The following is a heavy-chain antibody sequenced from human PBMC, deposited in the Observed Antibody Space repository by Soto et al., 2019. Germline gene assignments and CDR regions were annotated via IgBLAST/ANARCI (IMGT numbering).Heavy chain of an antibody. J-gene: IGHJ3*02. CDR2: INPNSGGT. CDR3: ARDPPTYGDYVSYYAFDI. CDR1: GYTFTDYY. Sequence: GASVKVSCKASGYTFTDYYMHWLRQAPGQGLEWMGWINPNSGGTNYAQKFQGRVTMTRDTSISTAYMDLSRLRSDDTAVYYCARDPPTYGDYVSYYAFDIWGQGTMVTVSS. D-gene: IGHD4-17*01. V-gene: IGHV1-2*02.